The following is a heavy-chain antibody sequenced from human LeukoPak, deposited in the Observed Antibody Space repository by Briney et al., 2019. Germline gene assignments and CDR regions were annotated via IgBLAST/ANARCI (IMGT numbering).Heavy chain of an antibody. CDR2: ISGSGGST. J-gene: IGHJ4*02. Sequence: HPGRSLRLSCAASGFTFDDYAMHWVRQAPGKGLEWISGISGSGGSTYYADSVKGRFTISRDNAKNSLYLQMNSLRAEDTAVYYCVSRSGRDYWGQGTLVTVSS. V-gene: IGHV3-9*01. CDR3: VSRSGRDY. D-gene: IGHD6-25*01. CDR1: GFTFDDYA.